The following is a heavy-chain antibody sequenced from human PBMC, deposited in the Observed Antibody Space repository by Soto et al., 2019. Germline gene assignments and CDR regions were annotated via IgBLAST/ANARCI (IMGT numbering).Heavy chain of an antibody. Sequence: QVQLVQSGAEVKKPGSSVKVSCKASGGTFSSYAISWVRQAPGQGLEWMGGIIPIFGTANYAQKFQGRVTITADESTSTAYMGLSSLRSEDTAVYYCARAEYCSSTSCYPYDYGMDVWGQGTTVTVSS. CDR1: GGTFSSYA. CDR2: IIPIFGTA. V-gene: IGHV1-69*01. D-gene: IGHD2-2*01. CDR3: ARAEYCSSTSCYPYDYGMDV. J-gene: IGHJ6*02.